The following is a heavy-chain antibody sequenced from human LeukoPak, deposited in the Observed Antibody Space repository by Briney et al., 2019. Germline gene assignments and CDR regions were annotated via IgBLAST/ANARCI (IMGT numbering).Heavy chain of an antibody. CDR1: GYTFTSYY. D-gene: IGHD5-18*01. CDR2: INPSSGST. CDR3: ARGGLDKYSYGSGLDY. V-gene: IGHV1-46*01. J-gene: IGHJ4*02. Sequence: ASVKVSCKASGYTFTSYYMHWVRQAPGQGLEWMGIINPSSGSTTYAQKFQGRVTMTRDTSTSTVYMELSRARCEDRAVYYCARGGLDKYSYGSGLDYWGQGTLVTVSS.